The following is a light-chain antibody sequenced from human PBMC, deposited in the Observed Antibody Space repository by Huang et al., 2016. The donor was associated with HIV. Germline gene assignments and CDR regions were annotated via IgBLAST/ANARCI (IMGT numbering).Light chain of an antibody. CDR2: GTS. CDR1: QSLDTL. CDR3: QQYYDWPPIT. Sequence: EIVMTQSPATLSLSPGERATLSCRASQSLDTLLAWYQQAPGQAPRLLFSGTSVRATGVPARFRASGSGTEFTLTISGVQSEDIGVYYCQQYYDWPPITFGQGTRLEI. J-gene: IGKJ5*01. V-gene: IGKV3-15*01.